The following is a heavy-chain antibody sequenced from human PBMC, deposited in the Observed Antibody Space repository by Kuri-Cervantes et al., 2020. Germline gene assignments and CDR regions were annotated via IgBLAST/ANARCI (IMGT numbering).Heavy chain of an antibody. CDR3: ARAAWRLNYYDSSGYEGYFDY. J-gene: IGHJ4*02. V-gene: IGHV3-7*01. D-gene: IGHD3-22*01. CDR2: IKHDGSEK. CDR1: GFIFTSYW. Sequence: LSLTCAASGFIFTSYWMNWVRQAPGKGLEWVANIKHDGSEKYYVDSVKGRFTISRDNAKNSLYLQMNSLRAEDTAVYYCARAAWRLNYYDSSGYEGYFDYWGQGTLVTVSS.